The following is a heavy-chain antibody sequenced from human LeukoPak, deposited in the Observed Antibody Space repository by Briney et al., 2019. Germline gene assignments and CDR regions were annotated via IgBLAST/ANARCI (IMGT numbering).Heavy chain of an antibody. CDR2: IYYSGST. CDR1: GGSISSSSYY. CDR3: ARRGSYYPPDY. D-gene: IGHD1-26*01. Sequence: SQTLSLTCTVSGGSISSSSYYWGWIRQPPGKGLEWIGSIYYSGSTYYNPSLKSRVTISVDTSKNQFSLKLSSVTAADTAVYYCARRGSYYPPDYWGQGTLVTVSS. V-gene: IGHV4-39*01. J-gene: IGHJ4*02.